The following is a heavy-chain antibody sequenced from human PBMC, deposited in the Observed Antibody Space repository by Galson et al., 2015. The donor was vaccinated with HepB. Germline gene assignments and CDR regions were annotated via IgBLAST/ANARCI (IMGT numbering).Heavy chain of an antibody. CDR2: IHPGDSDT. Sequence: QSGAEVKKPGESLKISCKGSGYSFTNYWIAWVRQMPGKGLEWMGIIHPGDSDTRYSPSFQGQVTISADKSISTAYLQWSSLKASDSAMYYCGRPQTGYYYGMDVWGQGTTVTVSS. V-gene: IGHV5-51*01. J-gene: IGHJ6*02. CDR3: GRPQTGYYYGMDV. D-gene: IGHD3-9*01. CDR1: GYSFTNYW.